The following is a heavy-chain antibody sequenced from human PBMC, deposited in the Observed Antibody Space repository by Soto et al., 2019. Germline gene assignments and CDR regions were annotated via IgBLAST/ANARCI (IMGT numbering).Heavy chain of an antibody. J-gene: IGHJ4*02. CDR3: ARVYGYCSGGSCYQHFDY. D-gene: IGHD2-15*01. CDR1: GDSVSSNSAA. CDR2: TYYRSKWYN. Sequence: PSQTLSLTCAISGDSVSSNSAAWNWIRQSPSRGLEWLGRTYYRSKWYNDYAVSVKSRITINPDTSKNQFSLQLNSVTAADTAVYYCARVYGYCSGGSCYQHFDYWGQGTLVTVSS. V-gene: IGHV6-1*01.